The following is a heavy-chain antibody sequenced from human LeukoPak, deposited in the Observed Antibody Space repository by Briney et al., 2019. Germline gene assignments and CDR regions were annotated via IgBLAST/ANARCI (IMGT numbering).Heavy chain of an antibody. J-gene: IGHJ3*02. V-gene: IGHV3-30-3*01. Sequence: PGGSLRLSCAASGFTFSSYAMHWVRQAPGKGLEWVAVISYDGSNKYYADSVKGRFTISRDNSKNTLYLQMNSLRAEDTAVYYCARDLRDGCSSTSCYGAGAFDIWGQGTMVTVSS. CDR3: ARDLRDGCSSTSCYGAGAFDI. CDR1: GFTFSSYA. D-gene: IGHD2-2*01. CDR2: ISYDGSNK.